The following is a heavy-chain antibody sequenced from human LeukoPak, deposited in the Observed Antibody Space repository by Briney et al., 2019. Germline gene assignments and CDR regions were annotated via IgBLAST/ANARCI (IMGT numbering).Heavy chain of an antibody. CDR1: GDSISSYY. J-gene: IGHJ4*02. CDR2: ISYSGST. V-gene: IGHV4-59*01. Sequence: SETLSLTCTVSGDSISSYYWSWVREPPGKGLDWIGYISYSGSTNYNPSLKSRVTISVDTSKNQFSLKLSSVTAADTAVYFCARDTLRDYFDYWGQGTLVTVSS. CDR3: ARDTLRDYFDY. D-gene: IGHD2-15*01.